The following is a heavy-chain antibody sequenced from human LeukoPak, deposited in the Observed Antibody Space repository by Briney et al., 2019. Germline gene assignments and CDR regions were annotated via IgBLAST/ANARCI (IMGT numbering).Heavy chain of an antibody. V-gene: IGHV1-69*06. CDR2: IIPIFGTA. Sequence: GSSVKVSCKASGGTFSSYAISWVRQAPGQGLEWMGGIIPIFGTANYAQKFQGRVTITADKSTSTAYMEVSSLTSEDTAVYSCAREVFTRWGAAVYFDYWGQGTLVTVSS. CDR1: GGTFSSYA. D-gene: IGHD1-26*01. J-gene: IGHJ4*02. CDR3: AREVFTRWGAAVYFDY.